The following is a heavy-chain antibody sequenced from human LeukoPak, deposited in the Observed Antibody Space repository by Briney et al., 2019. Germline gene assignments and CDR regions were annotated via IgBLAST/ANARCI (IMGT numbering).Heavy chain of an antibody. Sequence: ASVKVSCKASGYTFTSYYMHWVRQAPGQGLEWMGIINPSGGSTSYAQKFQGRVTMTRDTSTSTVYMELSSLISEDTAVYYCARDLQGEQLYYYYGMDVWGQGTTVTVSS. CDR2: INPSGGST. V-gene: IGHV1-46*01. D-gene: IGHD6-13*01. CDR3: ARDLQGEQLYYYYGMDV. CDR1: GYTFTSYY. J-gene: IGHJ6*02.